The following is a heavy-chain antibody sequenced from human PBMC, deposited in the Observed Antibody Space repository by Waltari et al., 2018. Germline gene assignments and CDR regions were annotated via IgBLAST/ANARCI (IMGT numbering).Heavy chain of an antibody. CDR2: ISYDGSNK. CDR3: ARDRGTGIAVAGMVDY. J-gene: IGHJ4*02. D-gene: IGHD6-19*01. CDR1: GFTFSSYA. V-gene: IGHV3-30-3*01. Sequence: QVQLVESGGGVVQPGRSLRLSCAASGFTFSSYAMHWFRQAPGKGLGWVAVISYDGSNKYYADSVKGRFTISRDNSKNTLYLQMNSLRAEDTAVYYCARDRGTGIAVAGMVDYWGQGTLVTVSS.